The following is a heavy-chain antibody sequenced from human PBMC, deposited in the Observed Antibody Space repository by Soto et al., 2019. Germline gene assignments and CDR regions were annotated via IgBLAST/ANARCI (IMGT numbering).Heavy chain of an antibody. J-gene: IGHJ6*02. CDR2: IIPIFGTA. V-gene: IGHV1-69*13. CDR1: GGTFSSYA. CDR3: ARGSTSGTTTYYYYGMDV. Sequence: SVKVSCKASGGTFSSYAISWVRQAPGQGLEWMGGIIPIFGTANYAQKFQGRVTITADESTSTAYMELSSLRSEDTAVYYCARGSTSGTTTYYYYGMDVWGQGTTVTVS. D-gene: IGHD1-7*01.